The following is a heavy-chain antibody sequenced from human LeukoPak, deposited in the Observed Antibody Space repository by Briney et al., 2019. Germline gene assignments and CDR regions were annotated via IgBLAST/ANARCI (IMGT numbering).Heavy chain of an antibody. J-gene: IGHJ4*02. CDR3: ARGDTAMALDY. D-gene: IGHD5-18*01. V-gene: IGHV3-33*01. Sequence: GRSLRLSCAASGFTFSSYGMHWVRQAPGKGLEWVAVIWYDGSNKYYGDSVKGRFTISRDNSKNTLYLQMNSLRAEDTAVYYCARGDTAMALDYWCQGTLVTVSS. CDR1: GFTFSSYG. CDR2: IWYDGSNK.